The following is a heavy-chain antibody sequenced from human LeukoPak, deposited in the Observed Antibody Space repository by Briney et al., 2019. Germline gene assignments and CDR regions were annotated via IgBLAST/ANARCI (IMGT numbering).Heavy chain of an antibody. J-gene: IGHJ4*02. D-gene: IGHD2-21*02. V-gene: IGHV3-9*01. CDR2: ISWNSGSI. CDR3: AKGPDCGGDRSLRTWYDY. Sequence: GGSLRFSCAASGFTFDDYAMHWVRQAPGKGLEWVSGISWNSGSIGYADSVKGRYTISRDNAKNSLYLQMNSLRAEDTALYYCAKGPDCGGDRSLRTWYDYWGQGTLVTVSS. CDR1: GFTFDDYA.